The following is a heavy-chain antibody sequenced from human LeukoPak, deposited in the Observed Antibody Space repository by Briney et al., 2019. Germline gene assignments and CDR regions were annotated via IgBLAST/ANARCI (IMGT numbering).Heavy chain of an antibody. D-gene: IGHD5-12*01. V-gene: IGHV3-23*01. CDR2: IGGTGGFIT. Sequence: GGSLRLSCAASGSTVSSNYMSWVRQAPGKGLEWVSGIGGTGGFITYYAESVKGRSTVSRDNSKNKLYLQMNSLRADDTAIYYCARDLGWLHYEDWGQGTLVTVSS. CDR3: ARDLGWLHYED. J-gene: IGHJ4*02. CDR1: GSTVSSNY.